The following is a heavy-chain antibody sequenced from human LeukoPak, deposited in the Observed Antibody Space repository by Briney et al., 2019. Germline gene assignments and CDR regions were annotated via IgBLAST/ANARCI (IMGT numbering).Heavy chain of an antibody. Sequence: GGSLRLSCAASGFTFSSYAMSWVRQAPGKGLEWVSAISGSGGSTYYADSVKGRFTISRDNPKNTLYLQMSSLRAEDTAVYYCASLYSDPDAFDIWGQGTMVTVSS. J-gene: IGHJ3*02. CDR3: ASLYSDPDAFDI. CDR1: GFTFSSYA. D-gene: IGHD2-15*01. CDR2: ISGSGGST. V-gene: IGHV3-23*01.